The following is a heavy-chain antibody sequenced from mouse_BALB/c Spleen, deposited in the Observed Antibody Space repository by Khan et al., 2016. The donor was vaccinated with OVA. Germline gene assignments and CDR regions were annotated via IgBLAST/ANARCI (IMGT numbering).Heavy chain of an antibody. D-gene: IGHD2-1*01. CDR2: ISSGSSTI. J-gene: IGHJ1*01. CDR1: GFTLSSFG. V-gene: IGHV5-17*02. CDR3: ARSGGNFHWYFDV. Sequence: EVKLMESGGGLVQPGGSRKLSCVASGFTLSSFGMHWVRQAPMKGLEWVAYISSGSSTIYYVDTVKSRFTISRDNPTNTLFLQMTSLRSEDTAMYYCARSGGNFHWYFDVWGAGTSVTVSS.